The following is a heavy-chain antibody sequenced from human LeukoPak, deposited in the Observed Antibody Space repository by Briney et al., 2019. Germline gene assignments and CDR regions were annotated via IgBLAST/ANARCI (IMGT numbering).Heavy chain of an antibody. Sequence: SETQSLTCTVSGGSISSSSYYWSWIRQPPGKGLEWIGYIYYSGTSYYNPSLKSRVTMSVDTSKNQFSLKLSSVTAADTAVYYCARGRLTAAATLDYWGQGTLVTVSS. V-gene: IGHV4-61*01. D-gene: IGHD2-15*01. CDR3: ARGRLTAAATLDY. CDR1: GGSISSSSYY. J-gene: IGHJ4*02. CDR2: IYYSGTS.